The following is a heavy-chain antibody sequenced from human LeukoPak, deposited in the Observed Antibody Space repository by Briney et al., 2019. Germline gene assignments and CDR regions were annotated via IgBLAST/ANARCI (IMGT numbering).Heavy chain of an antibody. CDR2: INPSSGST. CDR3: ARAPVRRYDILTGYFRAFDI. J-gene: IGHJ3*02. Sequence: ASVKLSFKASGYTFTSYYIHWVRQAPGQGLEWMGIINPSSGSTSYAQKFQGRVTMTRDTSTSTVYMELSSLRSEDTAVYYCARAPVRRYDILTGYFRAFDIWGQGTMVTVSS. V-gene: IGHV1-46*03. D-gene: IGHD3-9*01. CDR1: GYTFTSYY.